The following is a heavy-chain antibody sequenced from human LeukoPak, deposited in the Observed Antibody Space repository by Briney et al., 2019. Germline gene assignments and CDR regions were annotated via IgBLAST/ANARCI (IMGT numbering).Heavy chain of an antibody. J-gene: IGHJ4*02. CDR3: ARLATFGDYSD. D-gene: IGHD4-17*01. CDR2: IYYTGST. Sequence: SETLSLTCTVSGGSISGFYWSWVRQPPGKGLEWIGYIYYTGSTNYNPSLKNRVTISVDTSKNQFSLRLRSVTAADTAVYYCARLATFGDYSDWGQGNLGTGSS. CDR1: GGSISGFY. V-gene: IGHV4-59*08.